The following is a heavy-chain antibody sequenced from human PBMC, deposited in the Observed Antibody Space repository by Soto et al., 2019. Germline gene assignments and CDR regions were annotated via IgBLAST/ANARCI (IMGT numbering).Heavy chain of an antibody. CDR3: RNFFPGIAVAGSVHFDY. Sequence: GGSLRLSCAASGFTFSSYAMSWVRQAPGKGLEWVSAISGSGGSTYYADSVKGRFTISRDNSKNTLYLQMNSLRAEDTAVYYWRNFFPGIAVAGSVHFDYWGQGTLVTVSS. D-gene: IGHD6-19*01. CDR1: GFTFSSYA. V-gene: IGHV3-23*01. CDR2: ISGSGGST. J-gene: IGHJ4*02.